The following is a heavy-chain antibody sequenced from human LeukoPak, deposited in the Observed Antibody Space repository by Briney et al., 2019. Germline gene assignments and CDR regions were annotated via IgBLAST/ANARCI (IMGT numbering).Heavy chain of an antibody. V-gene: IGHV3-23*01. CDR1: GFTFGNDW. CDR2: ISNSGGST. Sequence: GVSLRLSCAVFGFTFGNDWMSWVRQAPGKGLEWVSSISNSGGSTYYADYVKGRFTISRDNSKNTLYLQMNSLRAEDTAVYYCAKEGFDSWGQGTLVTVSS. CDR3: AKEGFDS. J-gene: IGHJ4*02.